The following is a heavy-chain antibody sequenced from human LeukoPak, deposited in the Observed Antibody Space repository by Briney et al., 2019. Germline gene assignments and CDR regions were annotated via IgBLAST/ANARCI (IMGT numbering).Heavy chain of an antibody. J-gene: IGHJ6*02. CDR2: INHSGST. CDR3: AAFYYYYGMDV. V-gene: IGHV4-34*01. CDR1: GGSFSGYY. Sequence: SSETLSLTCAVYGGSFSGYYWSWIRQPPGKGLEWIGEINHSGSTNYNPSLKSRVTISVDTSKNQFSLKLSSVTAADTAVYYCAAFYYYYGMDVWGQGTTVTVSS.